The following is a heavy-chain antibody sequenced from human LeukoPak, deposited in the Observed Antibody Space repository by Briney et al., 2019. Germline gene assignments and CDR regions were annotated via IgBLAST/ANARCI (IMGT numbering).Heavy chain of an antibody. D-gene: IGHD3-22*01. CDR1: GGSISSYY. CDR3: ARDGPYYYDSSGYYDAFDI. J-gene: IGHJ3*02. CDR2: IYYSGST. Sequence: PSETLSLTCTVSGGSISSYYWSWIRQPPGKGLEWIGYIYYSGSTYYNPSLKSRVTMSLDTSKNQFSLKLSSVTAADTAVYYCARDGPYYYDSSGYYDAFDIWGQGTMVTVSS. V-gene: IGHV4-59*12.